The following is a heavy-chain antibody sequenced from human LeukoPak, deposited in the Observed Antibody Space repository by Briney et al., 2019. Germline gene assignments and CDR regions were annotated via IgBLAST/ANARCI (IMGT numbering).Heavy chain of an antibody. J-gene: IGHJ4*02. CDR1: GFTFSSYA. Sequence: PGGSLRLSCAASGFTFSSYAMSWVRQAPGKGLEWVSAISGSGGSTYYADSVKGRFTISRDNSKNTLYLQMNSLRAEDTAVYYCAKVPVPYSSGWAHFDHWGQGTLVTVSS. V-gene: IGHV3-23*01. CDR3: AKVPVPYSSGWAHFDH. D-gene: IGHD6-19*01. CDR2: ISGSGGST.